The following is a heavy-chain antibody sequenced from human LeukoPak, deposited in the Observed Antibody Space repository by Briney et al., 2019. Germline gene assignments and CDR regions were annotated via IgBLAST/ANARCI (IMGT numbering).Heavy chain of an antibody. CDR2: IKEDGGEK. CDR1: GFTFSNYW. CDR3: ARASKPWLQLT. J-gene: IGHJ5*02. Sequence: GGSLRLSCAASGFTFSNYWMIWVRQAQGKGLEWVGNIKEDGGEKRYADSVRGRFTISRDNAQTSIYLQMNSLRADDTAVYYCARASKPWLQLTWGQGTLVTVSS. V-gene: IGHV3-7*05. D-gene: IGHD5-24*01.